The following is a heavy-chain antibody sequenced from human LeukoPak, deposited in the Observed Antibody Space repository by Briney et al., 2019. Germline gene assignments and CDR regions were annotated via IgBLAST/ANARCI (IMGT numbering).Heavy chain of an antibody. CDR1: GYTFTSYD. CDR2: MNPNSGNT. D-gene: IGHD3-10*01. Sequence: GASVKVSCKASGYTFTSYDINWVRQATGQGLEWMGWMNPNSGNTGYEQKFQGRSTMPRNTSISTAYMEMSSLRSEDTAVYYCARRAPYRYYYGSGNPFDPWGQGTLVTVSS. CDR3: ARRAPYRYYYGSGNPFDP. J-gene: IGHJ5*02. V-gene: IGHV1-8*01.